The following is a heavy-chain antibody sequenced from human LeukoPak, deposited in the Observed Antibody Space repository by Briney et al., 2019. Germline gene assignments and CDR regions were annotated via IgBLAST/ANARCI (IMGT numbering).Heavy chain of an antibody. J-gene: IGHJ4*02. CDR3: ARDLGIYYDSSGYYQVY. V-gene: IGHV1-2*06. D-gene: IGHD3-22*01. CDR1: GYTFTGYY. CDR2: INPNSGGT. Sequence: ASVKVSCKACGYTFTGYYMHWVRQAPGQGLEWMGRINPNSGGTNYAQKFQGRVTMTRDTSISTAYMELSRLRSDDTAVYYCARDLGIYYDSSGYYQVYWGQGTLVTVSS.